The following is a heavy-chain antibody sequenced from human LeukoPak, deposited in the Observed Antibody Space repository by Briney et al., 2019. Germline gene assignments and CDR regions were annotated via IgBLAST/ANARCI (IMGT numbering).Heavy chain of an antibody. D-gene: IGHD6-19*01. CDR2: IYHSGST. J-gene: IGHJ4*02. CDR1: GGSISSSGW. V-gene: IGHV4-4*02. CDR3: ARGSAWYFVY. Sequence: SGTLSLTCAVSGGSISSSGWWIWVRQPPGKGLEWIGEIYHSGSTNYNPSLKSRVTISVDTSKNQFSLKLSSVTTADTAVYYCARGSAWYFVYWGQGTLVTVSS.